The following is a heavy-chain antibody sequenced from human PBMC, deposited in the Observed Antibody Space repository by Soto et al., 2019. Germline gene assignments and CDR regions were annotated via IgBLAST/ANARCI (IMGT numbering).Heavy chain of an antibody. CDR3: ARAWGSGSYSPFDY. CDR1: GFTFSSYA. CDR2: ISYDGSNK. D-gene: IGHD3-10*01. J-gene: IGHJ4*02. Sequence: QVQLVESGGGVVQPGRSLRLSCAASGFTFSSYAMHWVRQAPGKGLEWVAVISYDGSNKYYADSVKGRFTISRDNSKNTLYLQMNSLTAEDTAVYYCARAWGSGSYSPFDYWGQGTLVTVSS. V-gene: IGHV3-30-3*01.